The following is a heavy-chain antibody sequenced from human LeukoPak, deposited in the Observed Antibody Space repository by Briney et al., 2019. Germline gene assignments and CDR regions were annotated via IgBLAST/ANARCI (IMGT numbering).Heavy chain of an antibody. D-gene: IGHD1-1*01. Sequence: GSLRLSCTASGFTFSTYTMNWVRQAPGKGLEWIGSIYYSGSTYYNPSLKSRLTISVDTSKNQSSLKVSSVTAADTAVYYCARHKAPGAFDIWGQGTMVTVSS. CDR1: GFTFSTYT. CDR2: IYYSGST. J-gene: IGHJ3*02. CDR3: ARHKAPGAFDI. V-gene: IGHV4-59*05.